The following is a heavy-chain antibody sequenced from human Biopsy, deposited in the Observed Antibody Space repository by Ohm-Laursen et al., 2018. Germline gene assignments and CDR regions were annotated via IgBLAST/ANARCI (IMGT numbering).Heavy chain of an antibody. CDR1: GYTFSDYY. V-gene: IGHV1-2*02. J-gene: IGHJ3*01. CDR2: INPDSGVT. CDR3: ARLAYSEYRRDPLDV. D-gene: IGHD5-18*01. Sequence: SVKVSCKASGYTFSDYYMQWVRQAPGQGLEWMGWINPDSGVTNYAQKFQGRVTMTRDTSISTAYMHLSGLTSDDTAVYYCARLAYSEYRRDPLDVWGQGTMVTVSS.